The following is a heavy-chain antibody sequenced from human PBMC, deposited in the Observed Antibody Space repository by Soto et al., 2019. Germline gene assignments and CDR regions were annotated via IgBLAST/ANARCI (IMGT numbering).Heavy chain of an antibody. CDR2: IYHSGST. J-gene: IGHJ6*04. Sequence: SETLSLTCAVSGGSISSSNWWSWVRQPPGKGLEWIGEIYHSGSTNYNPSLKSRVTISVDKSKNQFSLKLSSVTAADTAVYYCARVLVVVVAAPPLVGDYYYGMDVWGKGTTVTVS. CDR1: GGSISSSNW. D-gene: IGHD2-15*01. CDR3: ARVLVVVVAAPPLVGDYYYGMDV. V-gene: IGHV4-4*02.